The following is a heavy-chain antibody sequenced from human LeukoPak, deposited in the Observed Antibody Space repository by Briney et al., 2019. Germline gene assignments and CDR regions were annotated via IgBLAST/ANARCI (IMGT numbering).Heavy chain of an antibody. CDR2: MNPNSGNT. Sequence: GASVKVSCKASGYTFTNYDINWVRQATGQGLEWMGWMNPNSGNTGYAQRFRGRVTITRNNSISTAYMELSSLRSEDTAVYYCARGRSGYDFWSANPLGYWGQGTLVTVSS. V-gene: IGHV1-8*03. CDR3: ARGRSGYDFWSANPLGY. J-gene: IGHJ4*02. CDR1: GYTFTNYD. D-gene: IGHD3-3*01.